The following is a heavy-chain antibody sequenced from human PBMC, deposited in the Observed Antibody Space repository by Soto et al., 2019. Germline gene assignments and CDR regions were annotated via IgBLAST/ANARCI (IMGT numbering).Heavy chain of an antibody. J-gene: IGHJ6*03. D-gene: IGHD3-3*01. Sequence: ASVKVSCKASGYTFTSYDINWVRQATGQGLEWMGWMNPNSGNTGYAQKFQGRVTMTRNTSISTAYMELSSLRSEDTAVYYCARGPEYYDFWSGYYGYYYMDVWGKGTTVTVSS. CDR2: MNPNSGNT. CDR3: ARGPEYYDFWSGYYGYYYMDV. CDR1: GYTFTSYD. V-gene: IGHV1-8*01.